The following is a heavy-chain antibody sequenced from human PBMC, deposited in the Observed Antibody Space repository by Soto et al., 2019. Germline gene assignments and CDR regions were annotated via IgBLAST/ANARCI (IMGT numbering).Heavy chain of an antibody. CDR1: GGSISSYY. D-gene: IGHD2-21*02. Sequence: PSETLSLTCTVSGGSISSYYWSWIRQPPGKGLGWIGYIYYSGSTNYNPSLKSRVTISVDTSKNQFSLKLSSVTAADTAVYFCASAYCGGDCYSFLGSSWFDPWGQGTLVTVSS. CDR2: IYYSGST. CDR3: ASAYCGGDCYSFLGSSWFDP. J-gene: IGHJ5*02. V-gene: IGHV4-59*01.